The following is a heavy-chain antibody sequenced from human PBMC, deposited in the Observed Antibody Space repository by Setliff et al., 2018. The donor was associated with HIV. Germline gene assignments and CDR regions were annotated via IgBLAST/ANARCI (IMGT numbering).Heavy chain of an antibody. CDR3: ATLDHSGGNFLAY. V-gene: IGHV4-4*09. Sequence: PSETLSLTCTVSGGSISNYYWSWIRQPPGKGLEWIGYIYTSGSTNYNPSLKSRVTISVDTSKNQFSLKLSSVTAADTAVYYCATLDHSGGNFLAYWGQGSLVTVSS. CDR1: GGSISNYY. CDR2: IYTSGST. D-gene: IGHD2-21*02. J-gene: IGHJ4*02.